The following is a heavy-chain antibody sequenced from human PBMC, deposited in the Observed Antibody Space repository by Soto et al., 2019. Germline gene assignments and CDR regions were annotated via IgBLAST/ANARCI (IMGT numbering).Heavy chain of an antibody. V-gene: IGHV4-34*01. CDR1: GGSFSGYY. Sequence: QVQLQQWCAGLLKPSETLSLTFAVYGGSFSGYYCRWIRQPPGKGLEWIGAINHSGSTNYNPSLKRRVTISVDTSKNQFSLKLSSVTAADTAVYYCARRGEVLLWCGEIRPTKNWFDPWGQGTLVPVSS. D-gene: IGHD3-10*01. J-gene: IGHJ5*02. CDR2: INHSGST. CDR3: ARRGEVLLWCGEIRPTKNWFDP.